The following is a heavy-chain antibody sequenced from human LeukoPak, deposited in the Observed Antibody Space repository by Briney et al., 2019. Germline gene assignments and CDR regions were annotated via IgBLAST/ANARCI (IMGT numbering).Heavy chain of an antibody. V-gene: IGHV3-7*01. CDR2: IKEDATAK. CDR1: GFTVSSNY. J-gene: IGHJ4*02. Sequence: GGSLRLSCAASGFTVSSNYMSWVRQAPGKGLERVANIKEDATAKFYLYSVEGRFTIARDNANNALYLQMNGLRAEDTAVYYCAREIIGGASFLDYWGQGILVTVSS. D-gene: IGHD1-26*01. CDR3: AREIIGGASFLDY.